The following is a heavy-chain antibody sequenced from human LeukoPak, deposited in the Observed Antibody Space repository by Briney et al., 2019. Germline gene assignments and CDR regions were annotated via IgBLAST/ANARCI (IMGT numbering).Heavy chain of an antibody. Sequence: SETLSLTCTVSGGSMSSYYWSWIRQPPGKGLERIGYIYYSGSTKYNPSLKSRVTISVDTSKNQFSLKLSSVTAADTAVYYCARGARAGYNLEPFDYWGQGTLVTVSS. D-gene: IGHD5-24*01. CDR2: IYYSGST. CDR3: ARGARAGYNLEPFDY. CDR1: GGSMSSYY. V-gene: IGHV4-59*08. J-gene: IGHJ4*02.